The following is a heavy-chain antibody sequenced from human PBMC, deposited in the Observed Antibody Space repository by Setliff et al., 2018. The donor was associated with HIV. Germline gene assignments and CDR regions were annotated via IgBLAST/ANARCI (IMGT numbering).Heavy chain of an antibody. CDR2: IRYDGSNK. D-gene: IGHD6-13*01. J-gene: IGHJ4*02. CDR1: GFTFSNYG. V-gene: IGHV3-30*02. Sequence: PGGSLRLSCAASGFTFSNYGMHWVRQAPGKGLEWVAFIRYDGSNKYYADSVKGRFTISRDNTKNSLYLQMNSLRAEDTAVYYCATLPAAIVSSTYYFDYWGQGTLVTVSS. CDR3: ATLPAAIVSSTYYFDY.